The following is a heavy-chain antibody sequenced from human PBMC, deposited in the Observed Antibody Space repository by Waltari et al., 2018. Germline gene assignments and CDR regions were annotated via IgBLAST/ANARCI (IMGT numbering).Heavy chain of an antibody. D-gene: IGHD3-9*01. J-gene: IGHJ4*02. CDR2: IHKDGTIT. V-gene: IGHV3-74*01. Sequence: EVQLVESGGGLVQPGGSLRLSCAASGFTFSDYWMHWVRQVPGKGRGWVSRIHKDGTITSYADSVRGRFAISRDNAKNTVYLHMNSLRAEDTALYFCARELAWAGYYGLDYWGQGTLVTVSS. CDR1: GFTFSDYW. CDR3: ARELAWAGYYGLDY.